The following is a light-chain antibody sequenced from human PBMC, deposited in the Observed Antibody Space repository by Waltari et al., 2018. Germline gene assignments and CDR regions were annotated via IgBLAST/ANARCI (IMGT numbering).Light chain of an antibody. CDR3: QQSYSAPLA. CDR2: SSS. J-gene: IGKJ4*01. Sequence: DTLMTQSPSSLSASVGDRSTTTCRASQAISTYVNWYQQPPGMAPKLLIFSSSTLPRGVSSRFSGSGSGTEFTLTISNLQPDDFATYYCQQSYSAPLAFGGGTKLDI. CDR1: QAISTY. V-gene: IGKV1-39*01.